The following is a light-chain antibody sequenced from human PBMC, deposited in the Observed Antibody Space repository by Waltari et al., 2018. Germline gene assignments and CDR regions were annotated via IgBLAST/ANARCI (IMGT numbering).Light chain of an antibody. J-gene: IGLJ1*01. CDR3: SSYTTSSAPGV. Sequence: QSALTQPASVSGSPGQSITISCSGTDSDVGAYDFVSWYQQHPGKAPHLIRYEVSNRPSGISNRFSASKSGNTASLSISGLQAEDEAEYYCSSYTTSSAPGVFGTGTRVTVL. CDR2: EVS. V-gene: IGLV2-14*01. CDR1: DSDVGAYDF.